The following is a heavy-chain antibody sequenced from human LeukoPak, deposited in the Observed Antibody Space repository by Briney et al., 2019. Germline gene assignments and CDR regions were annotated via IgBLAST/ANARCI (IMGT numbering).Heavy chain of an antibody. CDR2: INTDGSNT. CDR3: ARVAGGNSPYYFDY. CDR1: GFTFSSYW. J-gene: IGHJ4*02. Sequence: GGSLRLSCAASGFTFSSYWVHWVRHAPGKGLVWVSHINTDGSNTTYADSVKGRFTISRDNAKNTLYLQMNSLRAEDTAVYYCARVAGGNSPYYFDYWGQGTLVTVSS. D-gene: IGHD4-23*01. V-gene: IGHV3-74*01.